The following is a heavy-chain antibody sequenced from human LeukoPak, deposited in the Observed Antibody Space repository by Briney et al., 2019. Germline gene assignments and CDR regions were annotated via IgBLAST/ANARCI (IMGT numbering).Heavy chain of an antibody. D-gene: IGHD2-2*01. J-gene: IGHJ3*02. CDR2: ISYDGSNK. CDR1: GFTFSSYG. V-gene: IGHV3-30*18. Sequence: GGSLRLSCAASGFTFSSYGMHWVRPAPGKGLEWVAVISYDGSNKYYADSVKGRFTISRDSSKNTLYLQMNSLRAEDTAVYYCAKDLVYLGYCSSTSCYAYAIDIWGQGTMVTVSS. CDR3: AKDLVYLGYCSSTSCYAYAIDI.